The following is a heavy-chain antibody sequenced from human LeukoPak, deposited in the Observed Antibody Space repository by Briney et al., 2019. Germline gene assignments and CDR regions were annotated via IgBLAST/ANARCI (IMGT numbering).Heavy chain of an antibody. J-gene: IGHJ4*02. V-gene: IGHV4-59*01. D-gene: IGHD1-1*01. CDR2: IYSSGST. Sequence: PSETLSLTCTVSAVYISSYSWSWIRQPPGKGLEWIGYIYSSGSTNYNPSLGSRVTISVDTSKKQFSLKLSSVTAADTAVYYCARVTLGTRYTDYYFDYWGLGTLVTVSS. CDR3: ARVTLGTRYTDYYFDY. CDR1: AVYISSYS.